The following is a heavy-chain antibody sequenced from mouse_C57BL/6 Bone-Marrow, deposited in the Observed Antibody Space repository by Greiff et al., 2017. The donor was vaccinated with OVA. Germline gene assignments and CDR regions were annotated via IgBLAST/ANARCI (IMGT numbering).Heavy chain of an antibody. J-gene: IGHJ1*03. CDR2: IDPSDSYT. Sequence: QVQLKQSGAELVKPGASVKLSCKASGYTFTSYWMQWVKQRPGQGLEWIGEIDPSDSYTNYNQKFKGKATLTVDTSSSTAYMQLSSLTSEDSAVYYCARYWDGWYFDVWGTGTTVTVSS. D-gene: IGHD4-1*01. CDR3: ARYWDGWYFDV. CDR1: GYTFTSYW. V-gene: IGHV1-50*01.